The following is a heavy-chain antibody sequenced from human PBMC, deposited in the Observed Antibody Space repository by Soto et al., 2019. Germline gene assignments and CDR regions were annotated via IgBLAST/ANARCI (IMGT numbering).Heavy chain of an antibody. J-gene: IGHJ4*02. CDR1: GFTFSSYG. CDR2: ISYDGINK. CDR3: ARSVYNWNDGFFDY. V-gene: IGHV3-30*03. D-gene: IGHD1-1*01. Sequence: QVQLVESGGGVVQPGRSLRLSCAASGFTFSSYGMHWVRQAPGKGLEWVAVISYDGINKYYADSVKGRFTISRDNSKNTLSLQMTSLRGEDTAVYYCARSVYNWNDGFFDYWGQGTLVTASS.